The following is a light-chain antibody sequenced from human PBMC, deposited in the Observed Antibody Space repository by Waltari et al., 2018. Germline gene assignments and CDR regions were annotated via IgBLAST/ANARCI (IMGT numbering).Light chain of an antibody. CDR1: QSVSSRY. Sequence: EIVLTQTPGTLSLSPGERATLSCMASQSVSSRYVTRYQQQHGQAHRLLIYDASSRATGSPDRFSGSGSGTDFTLTISRLEPEDFAVYYCQQYATSPRTLTFGGGTKVEI. V-gene: IGKV3-20*01. J-gene: IGKJ4*01. CDR2: DAS. CDR3: QQYATSPRTLT.